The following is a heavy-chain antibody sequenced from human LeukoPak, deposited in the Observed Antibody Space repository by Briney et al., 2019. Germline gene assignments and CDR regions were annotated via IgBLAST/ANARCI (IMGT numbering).Heavy chain of an antibody. CDR2: IAGRTGGGAK. CDR3: TTEGEQMESSGFDY. D-gene: IGHD3-10*01. CDR1: GLSLNYAW. J-gene: IGHJ4*02. Sequence: TGGSLRLSCTASGLSLNYAWMKWVSHAQGGWREWVGRIAGRTGGGAKDYAKSVRGRFSISRDDSKNTLHLQMNNLKTEDTAVYYCTTEGEQMESSGFDYWGQGTPVTVSA. V-gene: IGHV3-15*07.